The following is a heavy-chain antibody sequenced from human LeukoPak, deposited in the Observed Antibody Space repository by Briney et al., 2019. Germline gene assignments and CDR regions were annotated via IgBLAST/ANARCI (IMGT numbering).Heavy chain of an antibody. CDR1: GGSFSGYY. D-gene: IGHD1-26*01. V-gene: IGHV4-34*01. J-gene: IGHJ4*02. CDR3: ARDGSGCYPFDY. Sequence: SETLSLTCAVYGGSFSGYYWSWIRQPPGKGLEWIGEINHSGSTNYNPSLKSRVTLSVDTSKNQYSLKLSSVTAADTVVYYCARDGSGCYPFDYWGQGTLVTVSS. CDR2: INHSGST.